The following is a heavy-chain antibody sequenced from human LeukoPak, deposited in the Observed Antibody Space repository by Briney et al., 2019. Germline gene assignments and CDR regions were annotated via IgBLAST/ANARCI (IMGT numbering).Heavy chain of an antibody. J-gene: IGHJ6*02. CDR2: ISYDGSNK. Sequence: PGGSLRLSCAASGFTFSSYAVHWVRQAPGKGLEWVAVISYDGSNKYYADSVKGRFTISRDNSKNTLYLQMNSLRAEDTAVYYCARDRGAPPRYCSSTSCASYYYYGMDVWGQGTTVTVSS. CDR1: GFTFSSYA. D-gene: IGHD2-2*01. V-gene: IGHV3-30-3*01. CDR3: ARDRGAPPRYCSSTSCASYYYYGMDV.